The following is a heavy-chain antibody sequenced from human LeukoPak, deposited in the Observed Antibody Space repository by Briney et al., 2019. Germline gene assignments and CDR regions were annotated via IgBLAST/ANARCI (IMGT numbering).Heavy chain of an antibody. CDR2: ISGSGGRT. CDR3: AKDRETYCSSSSCFWDWFDP. V-gene: IGHV3-23*01. CDR1: GSTFSSYA. D-gene: IGHD2-2*01. J-gene: IGHJ5*02. Sequence: PGGSLRLSCAASGSTFSSYAMSWVRQAPGKGLEWVSTISGSGGRTHYADSVKGRFTISRDNSKNTLYLQMNSLRAEDTAVYDCAKDRETYCSSSSCFWDWFDPWGQGTLVTVSS.